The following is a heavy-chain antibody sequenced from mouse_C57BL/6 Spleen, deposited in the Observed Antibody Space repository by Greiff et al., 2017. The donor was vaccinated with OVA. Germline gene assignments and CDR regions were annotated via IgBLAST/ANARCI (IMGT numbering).Heavy chain of an antibody. CDR2: ISYDGSN. J-gene: IGHJ3*01. D-gene: IGHD3-2*02. CDR3: AAQATAWFAY. V-gene: IGHV3-6*01. CDR1: GYSITSGYY. Sequence: ESGPGLVKPSQSLSLTCSVTGYSITSGYYWNWIRQFPGNKLEWMGYISYDGSNNYNPSLKNRISITRDTSKNQFFLKLNSVTTEDTATYYCAAQATAWFAYWGQGTLVTVSA.